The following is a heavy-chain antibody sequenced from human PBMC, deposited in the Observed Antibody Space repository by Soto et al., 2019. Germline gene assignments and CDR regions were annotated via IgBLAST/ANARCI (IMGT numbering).Heavy chain of an antibody. CDR1: GFTFSSYA. CDR3: ARDLRSARNNWNYYTSFFDY. V-gene: IGHV3-21*01. CDR2: ISSSSSNT. J-gene: IGHJ4*02. D-gene: IGHD1-7*01. Sequence: GGSLRLSCAASGFTFSSYAMSWVRQAPGKGLEWVSAISSSSSNTYYADSVKGRFTISRDNAKNSLYLQMNSLRAEDTAVYYCARDLRSARNNWNYYTSFFDYWGQGTLVTVSS.